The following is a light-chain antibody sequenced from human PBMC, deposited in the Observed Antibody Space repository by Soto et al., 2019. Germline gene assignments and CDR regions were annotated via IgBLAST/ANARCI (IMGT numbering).Light chain of an antibody. CDR1: QGISSH. V-gene: IGKV1-9*01. CDR3: QQLNSYPIT. Sequence: DIQLTQSPSFLSASVGDRVTITCRASQGISSHLAWYQQQPGKAPKLLIYVASTLQSGVPSRFSGSGSATEFTLPISGLQPEDFASYYCQQLNSYPITFGQGTRLEIK. CDR2: VAS. J-gene: IGKJ5*01.